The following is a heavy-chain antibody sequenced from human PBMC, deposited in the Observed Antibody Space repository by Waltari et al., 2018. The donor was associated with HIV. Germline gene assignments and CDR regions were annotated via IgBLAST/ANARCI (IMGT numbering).Heavy chain of an antibody. D-gene: IGHD5-12*01. CDR2: IYYSGST. Sequence: QVQLQESGPGLVKPSETLSLTCTVPGGPISSYYWIWIRQPPGQGLEWLGYIYYSGSTNYNPSLKSRVTISVDTSKNQFSLKLSSVTAADTAVYYCARDPSSPPVYSGYDKPYYYYGMDVWGQGTTVTVSS. J-gene: IGHJ6*02. V-gene: IGHV4-59*01. CDR1: GGPISSYY. CDR3: ARDPSSPPVYSGYDKPYYYYGMDV.